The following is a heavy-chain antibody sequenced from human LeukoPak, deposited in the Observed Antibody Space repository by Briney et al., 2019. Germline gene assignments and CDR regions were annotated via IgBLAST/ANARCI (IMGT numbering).Heavy chain of an antibody. J-gene: IGHJ6*02. CDR1: GYTFTSYG. D-gene: IGHD3-10*01. V-gene: IGHV1-18*01. Sequence: ASVKVSCKASGYTFTSYGISWVRQAPGQGLEWMGWISAYNGNTNYAQKLQGRVTMTTDTSTSTAYMELRSLRSDDTAVYYCARDRPYGSGKKGYYGMDVWGQGTTVTVSS. CDR2: ISAYNGNT. CDR3: ARDRPYGSGKKGYYGMDV.